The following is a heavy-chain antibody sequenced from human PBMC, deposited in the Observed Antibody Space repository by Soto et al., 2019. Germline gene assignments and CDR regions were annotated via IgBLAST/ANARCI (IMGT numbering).Heavy chain of an antibody. CDR1: GGSISSYY. CDR2: IYNSGST. V-gene: IGHV4-59*01. D-gene: IGHD5-18*01. CDR3: ASMYGYSFDF. Sequence: QVQLQESGPGLVKPSETLSLTCTVYGGSISSYYWSWIRQPPGKGLEWIGYIYNSGSTNYNHSRKSRVSMSVDTSKNQISRKLSSVTAADTSVYYCASMYGYSFDFWGQGTLVTASS. J-gene: IGHJ4*02.